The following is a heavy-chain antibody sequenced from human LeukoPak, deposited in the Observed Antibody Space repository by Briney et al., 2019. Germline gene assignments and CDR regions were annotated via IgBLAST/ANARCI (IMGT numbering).Heavy chain of an antibody. CDR1: GFTFSNAW. V-gene: IGHV3-15*05. Sequence: GGSLRLSCTAAGFTFSNAWMSWVRQAPGKGLEWVGRIKSKNDGGTTDYAAPVKGRVTISRDDSKNTLYLQMNSLKTEDTALYYCTTFPSGFDIWGQGTMVTVSS. CDR2: IKSKNDGGTT. CDR3: TTFPSGFDI. D-gene: IGHD3-3*01. J-gene: IGHJ3*02.